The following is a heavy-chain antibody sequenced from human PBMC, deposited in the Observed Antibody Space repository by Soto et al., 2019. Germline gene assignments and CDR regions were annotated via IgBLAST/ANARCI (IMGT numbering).Heavy chain of an antibody. CDR1: GFTFSSYA. CDR2: ISGSGGST. CDR3: AKDHSMVRGVTQAESDY. J-gene: IGHJ4*02. V-gene: IGHV3-23*01. Sequence: GVSLRLSCAASGFTFSSYAMSWVRQAPGKGLEWVSAISGSGGSTYYADSVKGRFTISRDNSKNTLYLQMNSLRAEDTAVYYCAKDHSMVRGVTQAESDYWGQGTLVTVSS. D-gene: IGHD3-10*01.